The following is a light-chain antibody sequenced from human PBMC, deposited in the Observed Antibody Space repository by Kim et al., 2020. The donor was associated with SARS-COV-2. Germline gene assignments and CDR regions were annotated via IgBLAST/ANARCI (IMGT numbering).Light chain of an antibody. CDR2: TAP. CDR3: QQSNTALT. V-gene: IGKV1-39*01. J-gene: IGKJ3*01. CDR1: QSVRTY. Sequence: SASIGDRVTITCRASQSVRTYLNWYQQKQGKAPKLLIHTAPTLQSGVPSRFSGSGSETDFTLTITNLQPEDFATYFCQQSNTALTFGPGTKVDIK.